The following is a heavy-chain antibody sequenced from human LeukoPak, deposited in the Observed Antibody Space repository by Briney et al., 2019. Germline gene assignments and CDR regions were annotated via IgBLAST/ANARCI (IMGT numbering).Heavy chain of an antibody. CDR3: ARPKAAADLPPSY. V-gene: IGHV5-51*01. J-gene: IGHJ4*02. Sequence: GESLKISCKGSGYGFTTFWISWVRQMPGKGLEWMGIIYPGDSDTRYSPSFQGQVTISADKSISTAYLQWSSLKASDTAMYYCARPKAAADLPPSYWGQGTLVTVSS. CDR2: IYPGDSDT. D-gene: IGHD6-13*01. CDR1: GYGFTTFW.